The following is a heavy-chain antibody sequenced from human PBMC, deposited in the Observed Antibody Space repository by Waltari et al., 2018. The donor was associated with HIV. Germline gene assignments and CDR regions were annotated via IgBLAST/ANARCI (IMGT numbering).Heavy chain of an antibody. CDR2: ISYDGTKK. D-gene: IGHD3-10*01. Sequence: QVQLVESGGGVVQPGRSLSLPCAVSGFPFSNYALHWVRQAPGKGQEWGAIISYDGTKKNYADSVKGRFTISRDNSKNTLSLQMNSLRTEDTAVYYCARDMYASGSYGLIDYWGPGTLVTVSS. CDR1: GFPFSNYA. J-gene: IGHJ4*02. CDR3: ARDMYASGSYGLIDY. V-gene: IGHV3-30*03.